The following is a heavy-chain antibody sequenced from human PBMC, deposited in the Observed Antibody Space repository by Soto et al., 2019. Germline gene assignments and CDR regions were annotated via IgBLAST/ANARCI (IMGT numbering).Heavy chain of an antibody. J-gene: IGHJ6*02. D-gene: IGHD3-22*01. CDR2: ISAYNGNT. Sequence: ASVKVSGKASGYTFTSYGISWVRQAPGQGLEWMGWISAYNGNTNYAQKLQGRVTMTTDTSTSTAYMELRSLRSDDTAVYYCARGTYYYDSSGYPKSRYYYGMDVWGQGTTVTVSS. V-gene: IGHV1-18*04. CDR3: ARGTYYYDSSGYPKSRYYYGMDV. CDR1: GYTFTSYG.